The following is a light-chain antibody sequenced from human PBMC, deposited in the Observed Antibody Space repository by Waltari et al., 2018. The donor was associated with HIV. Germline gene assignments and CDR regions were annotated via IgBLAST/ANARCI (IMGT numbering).Light chain of an antibody. CDR3: QSYDSSLSGSNYV. Sequence: QSVLTQPPSVSGAPGQRVTISCTGSSSNIGAGYDVHWYQQLPGTAPKLLIYGNSNRPSGVPDRFSGSKSGTSASLAITGLQAEDEADYDCQSYDSSLSGSNYVFGTGTKATVL. J-gene: IGLJ1*01. V-gene: IGLV1-40*01. CDR1: SSNIGAGYD. CDR2: GNS.